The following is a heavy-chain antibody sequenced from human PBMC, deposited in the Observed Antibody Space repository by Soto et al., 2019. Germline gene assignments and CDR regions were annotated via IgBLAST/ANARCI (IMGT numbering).Heavy chain of an antibody. D-gene: IGHD6-19*01. J-gene: IGHJ5*02. CDR3: AREPDPTYRYSSNNWFDP. CDR1: GFTFSSYG. V-gene: IGHV3-33*01. Sequence: QVQLVESGGGVVQPGRSLRLSCAASGFTFSSYGMHWVRQAPGKGLEWVAVIWYDGSNKYYADSVKGRFTISIDNSKNTLYLQMNSLRAEDTAVYYCAREPDPTYRYSSNNWFDPWGQGTLVTVSS. CDR2: IWYDGSNK.